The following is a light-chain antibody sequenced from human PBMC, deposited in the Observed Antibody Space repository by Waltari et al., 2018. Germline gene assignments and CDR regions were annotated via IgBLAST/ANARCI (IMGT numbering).Light chain of an antibody. Sequence: QSALTPTAPGSGSPGHAIPTPCRGTTRDIVRYCTASWYQQHPGKAPTLIIYDVNKRPSGVSNRFSGSKSGNTAFLTISGLQTADEADYYCCSYVGSAISVFGGGTKLTVL. CDR1: TRDIVRYCT. V-gene: IGLV2-23*02. CDR3: CSYVGSAISV. J-gene: IGLJ3*02. CDR2: DVN.